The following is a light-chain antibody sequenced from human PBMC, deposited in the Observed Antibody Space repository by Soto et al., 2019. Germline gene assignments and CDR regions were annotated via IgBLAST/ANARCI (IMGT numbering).Light chain of an antibody. CDR3: QQYGSSGT. CDR1: QSVSNNY. CDR2: GAS. J-gene: IGKJ1*01. Sequence: EIVLTQSPCTLSLSPGERATLSCRASQSVSNNYLAWYQQKPGQAPRLLIYGASNRATGIPDRFSGSASGTDFTLTISRMEPEDFAVYYCQQYGSSGTFGQGTKVDIK. V-gene: IGKV3-20*01.